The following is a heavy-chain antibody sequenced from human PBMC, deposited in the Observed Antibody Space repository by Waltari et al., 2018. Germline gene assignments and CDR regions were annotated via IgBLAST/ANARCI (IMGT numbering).Heavy chain of an antibody. D-gene: IGHD4-17*01. Sequence: EVQLVESGGGLVQPGGSLRLSCAASGFTYSMYWMHWVRQAPGKGLVKGLLWVSLSNSDGSSTSYADAVKGRFTISKDNAKNTVYLQMNSLRAEDTAIYYCARGARRTTVTTGWWYFDLWGRGTLVTVSS. CDR3: ARGARRTTVTTGWWYFDL. V-gene: IGHV3-74*01. CDR2: SNSDGSST. J-gene: IGHJ2*01. CDR1: GFTYSMYW.